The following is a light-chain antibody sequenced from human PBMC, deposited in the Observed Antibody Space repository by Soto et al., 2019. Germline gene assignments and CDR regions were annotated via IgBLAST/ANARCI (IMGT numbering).Light chain of an antibody. V-gene: IGKV3-15*01. Sequence: EIVLTQSPGTLSLSPGERATLSCRASQSVSSSYLAWYQQTRGQAPRLLIYGASTRATGIPARFTGSGSGTEFTLTINSLQSEDFAVYYCQQYNNWPRTFGQGTKVDIK. CDR2: GAS. J-gene: IGKJ1*01. CDR3: QQYNNWPRT. CDR1: QSVSSSY.